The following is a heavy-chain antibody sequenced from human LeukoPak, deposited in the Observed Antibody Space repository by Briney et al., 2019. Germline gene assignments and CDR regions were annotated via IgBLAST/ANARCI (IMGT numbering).Heavy chain of an antibody. CDR2: ISGSGGST. D-gene: IGHD5-12*01. CDR3: AKPKDCGYSGYPSCYYFDY. J-gene: IGHJ4*02. Sequence: HPGGSLRLSCAASGFTFSSYAMSWVRQAPGKGLEWVSAISGSGGSTYYADSVKGRFTISRDNSKNTLYLQMNSLRAEDTAVYYCAKPKDCGYSGYPSCYYFDYWGQGTLVTVSS. V-gene: IGHV3-23*01. CDR1: GFTFSSYA.